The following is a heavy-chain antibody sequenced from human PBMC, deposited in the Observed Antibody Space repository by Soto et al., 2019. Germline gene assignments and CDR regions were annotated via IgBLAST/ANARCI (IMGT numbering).Heavy chain of an antibody. CDR3: ARCLYDFWSGSHPNWFDP. J-gene: IGHJ5*02. CDR2: ISAGNGNT. D-gene: IGHD3-3*01. CDR1: GYTFTSYA. Sequence: ASVKVSCKASGYTFTSYAMHWVRQAPGQRLEWMGWISAGNGNTNYAQKLQGRVTMTTDTSTSTAYMELRSLRSDDTAVYYCARCLYDFWSGSHPNWFDPWGQGTLVTVSS. V-gene: IGHV1-3*01.